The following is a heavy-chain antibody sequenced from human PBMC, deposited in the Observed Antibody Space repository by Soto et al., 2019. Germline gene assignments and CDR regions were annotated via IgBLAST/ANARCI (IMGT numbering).Heavy chain of an antibody. CDR3: ASTTCSGGSCYSGYFDY. D-gene: IGHD2-15*01. J-gene: IGHJ4*02. Sequence: ASVKVSCKASGYPFTSYGIHWVRQAPGQRLEWTGWINAGNGNTKYSEKFQGRVTITRDTSASTAYLELSSLRSEDTAVYYCASTTCSGGSCYSGYFDYWGQGTLVTVSS. CDR1: GYPFTSYG. CDR2: INAGNGNT. V-gene: IGHV1-3*01.